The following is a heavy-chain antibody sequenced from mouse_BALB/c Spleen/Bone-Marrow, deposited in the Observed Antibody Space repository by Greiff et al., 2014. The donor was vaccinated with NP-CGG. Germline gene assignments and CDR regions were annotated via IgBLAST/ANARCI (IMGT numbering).Heavy chain of an antibody. Sequence: VQLQQSGAELMKPGASVKISCKATGYTFSSYWIEWIKQRPGHDLEWIGEILPGSVTTNYNGRFKGKATFTADTSSNTAYMQLSSLTSEDSAVYYCARDHFDHWGPGTTLTVSS. CDR1: GYTFSSYW. V-gene: IGHV1-9*01. CDR2: ILPGSVTT. J-gene: IGHJ2*01. CDR3: ARDHFDH.